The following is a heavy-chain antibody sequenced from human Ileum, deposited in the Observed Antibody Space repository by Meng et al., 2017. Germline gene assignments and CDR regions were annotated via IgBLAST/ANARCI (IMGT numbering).Heavy chain of an antibody. Sequence: QVQMLLSGTEVKNPGASVKLSCNASGYTFTDNYIHWLRQAPGQGLEWMGRVNPNSGDTNYAQRFQGRVTMTRGTSISTAYMELTRLIFDDTAIYYCARGFGEDFNGNHFFDDWGQGTLVTVSS. V-gene: IGHV1-2*06. J-gene: IGHJ4*02. CDR1: GYTFTDNY. CDR2: VNPNSGDT. D-gene: IGHD3-10*01. CDR3: ARGFGEDFNGNHFFDD.